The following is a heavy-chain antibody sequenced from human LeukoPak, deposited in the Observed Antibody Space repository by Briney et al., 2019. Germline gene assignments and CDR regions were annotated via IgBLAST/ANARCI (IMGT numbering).Heavy chain of an antibody. CDR2: ISSSSTYM. D-gene: IGHD3-16*01. V-gene: IGHV3-21*04. CDR3: ARATARGEGFSY. Sequence: KPGGSLRLSCAASGFTFSSYTMNWVRQAPGRGLEWVSCISSSSTYMLYADSAKGRFTISRDNSKNALYLQMNSLRAEDTAVYYCARATARGEGFSYWGQGTLVTVSS. J-gene: IGHJ4*02. CDR1: GFTFSSYT.